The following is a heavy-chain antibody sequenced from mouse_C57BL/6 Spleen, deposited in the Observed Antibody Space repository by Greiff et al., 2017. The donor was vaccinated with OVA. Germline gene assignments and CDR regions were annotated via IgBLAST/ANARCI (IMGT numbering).Heavy chain of an antibody. V-gene: IGHV3-6*01. CDR2: ISYDGSN. J-gene: IGHJ2*01. D-gene: IGHD1-1*01. Sequence: EVQRVESGPGLVKPSQSLSLTCSVTGYSITSGYYWNWIRQFPGNKLEWMGYISYDGSNNYNPSLKNRISITRDTSKNQFFLKLNSVTTEDTATYYCARVGSSYAFDYWGQGTTLTVSS. CDR1: GYSITSGYY. CDR3: ARVGSSYAFDY.